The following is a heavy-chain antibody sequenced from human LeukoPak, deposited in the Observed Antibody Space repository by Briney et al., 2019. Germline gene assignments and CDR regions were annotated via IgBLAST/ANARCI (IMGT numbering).Heavy chain of an antibody. V-gene: IGHV1-69*13. D-gene: IGHD4-17*01. CDR2: IIPIFGTA. J-gene: IGHJ4*02. Sequence: SVKVSCKASGGTFSSYAISWVRQAPGQGLEWMGGIIPIFGTANYAQKFQGRVTITADESTSTAYMELSSLRSEDTAVYYCAWGHGPDYGDIKDYWGQGTLVTVSS. CDR1: GGTFSSYA. CDR3: AWGHGPDYGDIKDY.